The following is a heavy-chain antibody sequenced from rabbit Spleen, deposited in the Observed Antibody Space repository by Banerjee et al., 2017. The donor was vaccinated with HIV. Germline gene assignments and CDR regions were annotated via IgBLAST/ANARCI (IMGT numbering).Heavy chain of an antibody. CDR1: GFSFSDKDV. CDR3: ARDLVGVIGWNFYL. CDR2: INAATSKP. V-gene: IGHV1S45*01. D-gene: IGHD1-1*01. J-gene: IGHJ4*01. Sequence: QEQLVESGGGLVKPEGSLTLTCKASGFSFSDKDVMCWVRQAPGKGLEWIACINAATSKPVYATWAKGLFTISRTSSTTVTLRMTSLTAADRATYFCARDLVGVIGWNFYLWGQGTLVTVS.